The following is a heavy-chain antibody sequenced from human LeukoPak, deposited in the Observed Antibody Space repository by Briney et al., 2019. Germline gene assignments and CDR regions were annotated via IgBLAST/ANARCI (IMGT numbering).Heavy chain of an antibody. CDR1: VFTFRSYW. J-gene: IGHJ4*02. Sequence: GGSLRLSCVASVFTFRSYWMHWVRKGPGKGLVWVSRINSDGSSTSYADSVKGRFTISRDNAKNTLYLQMNSLRAEDTAVYYCVKSDIGDWGYYFDHWGQGTRVTVSS. CDR2: INSDGSST. V-gene: IGHV3-74*01. CDR3: VKSDIGDWGYYFDH. D-gene: IGHD2-21*02.